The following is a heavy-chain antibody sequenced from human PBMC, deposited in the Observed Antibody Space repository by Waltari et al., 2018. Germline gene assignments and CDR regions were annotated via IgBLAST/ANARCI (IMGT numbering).Heavy chain of an antibody. CDR1: GGSFPGYY. CDR3: VRLEDCSGPGGNCYGGDPFALDV. D-gene: IGHD2-15*01. Sequence: QVQLQQWGAGLLQPSEPLSLTCAVNGGSFPGYYWGWIRQSPGKGLQWIGEINHAGNRNYNPSLKSRVTMLVDTSRSQFSLKMSSMTAADTALYYCVRLEDCSGPGGNCYGGDPFALDVWGQGTTVTVSS. V-gene: IGHV4-34*02. CDR2: INHAGNR. J-gene: IGHJ6*02.